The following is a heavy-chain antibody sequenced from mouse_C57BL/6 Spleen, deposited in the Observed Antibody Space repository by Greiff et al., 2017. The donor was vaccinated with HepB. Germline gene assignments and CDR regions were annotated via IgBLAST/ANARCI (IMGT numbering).Heavy chain of an antibody. J-gene: IGHJ3*01. CDR2: INPNNGGT. CDR1: GYTFTDYN. D-gene: IGHD2-2*01. Sequence: EVQLQQSGPELVKPGASVKMSCKASGYTFTDYNMHWVKQSHGKSLEWIGYINPNNGGTSYNQKFKGKATLTVNKSSSTAYMELRSLTSEDSAVYYCAREALIYYGYDPFAYWGQGTLVTVSA. V-gene: IGHV1-22*01. CDR3: AREALIYYGYDPFAY.